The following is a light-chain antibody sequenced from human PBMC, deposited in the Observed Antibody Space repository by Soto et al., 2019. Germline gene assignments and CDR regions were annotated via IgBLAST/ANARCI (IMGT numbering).Light chain of an antibody. CDR2: AAS. J-gene: IGKJ2*01. V-gene: IGKV1-39*01. CDR1: QTTNNY. CDR3: KQSYSMPYA. Sequence: DIKMTPSPSSLSRSVGYRVTITFGSSQTTNNYLNWYQLKPGKAPKLLIYAASTLQTGVPSRFTGSGSGTDFTLTIVSLQTEDYATYFCKQSYSMPYAFGTGTKVDIK.